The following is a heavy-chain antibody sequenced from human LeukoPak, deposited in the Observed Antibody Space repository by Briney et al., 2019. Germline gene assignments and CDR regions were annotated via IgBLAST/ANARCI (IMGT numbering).Heavy chain of an antibody. CDR3: ATAIAAAGNFDY. V-gene: IGHV3-33*01. J-gene: IGHJ4*02. CDR1: GFTFSSYG. Sequence: PGRSLRLSCAASGFTFSSYGMHWVRQAPGKGPEWVAVIWFDGSNKYYADSVKGRFTISRDNSKNTLYLQMNSLRAEDTAVYYCATAIAAAGNFDYWGQGTLVTVSS. CDR2: IWFDGSNK. D-gene: IGHD6-13*01.